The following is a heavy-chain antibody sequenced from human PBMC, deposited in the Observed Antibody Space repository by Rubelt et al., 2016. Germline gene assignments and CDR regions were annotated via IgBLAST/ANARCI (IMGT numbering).Heavy chain of an antibody. J-gene: IGHJ6*04. V-gene: IGHV4-38-2*02. Sequence: QVQLQESGPGLVKPSETLSLTCTVSGGSISSYYWGWIRQPPGKGLEWIGTMYHSGTTYYNSSLKSRAAISVGTSNNQFSLRLRSVPAADTAVYYCVREPRDVWGKGITVTVSS. CDR2: MYHSGTT. CDR3: VREPRDV. CDR1: GGSISSYY.